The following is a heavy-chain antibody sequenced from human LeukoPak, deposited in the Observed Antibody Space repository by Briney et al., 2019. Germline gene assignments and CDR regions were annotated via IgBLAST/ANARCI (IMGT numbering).Heavy chain of an antibody. D-gene: IGHD2-21*02. CDR2: ISSSSSYI. CDR1: GFTFSSYS. CDR3: ARENRRLHYFDY. J-gene: IGHJ4*02. Sequence: PGGSLRLSCAASGFTFSSYSMNWVRQAPGKGLEWVSSISSSSSYIYYADSVKGRFTISRDNAKNSLYLQMNSLRAEDTAVYYCARENRRLHYFDYWGQGTLVTVSS. V-gene: IGHV3-21*01.